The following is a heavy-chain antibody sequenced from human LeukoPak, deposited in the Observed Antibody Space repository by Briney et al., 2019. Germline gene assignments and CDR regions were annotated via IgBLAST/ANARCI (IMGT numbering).Heavy chain of an antibody. Sequence: PGGSLRLSCAASGFTFGSYSMNWVRQAPGKGLEWVSSISSSSSYIYYADSVKGRFTISRDNAKNSLYLQMNSLRAEDTAVYYCARDRGPQGYDSSGYRYGMDVWGQGTTVTVSS. CDR2: ISSSSSYI. CDR3: ARDRGPQGYDSSGYRYGMDV. D-gene: IGHD3-22*01. V-gene: IGHV3-21*01. J-gene: IGHJ6*02. CDR1: GFTFGSYS.